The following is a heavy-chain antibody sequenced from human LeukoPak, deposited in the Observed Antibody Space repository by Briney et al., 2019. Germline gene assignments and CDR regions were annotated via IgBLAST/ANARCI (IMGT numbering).Heavy chain of an antibody. CDR3: AEDRGVVSQNYYGMDV. J-gene: IGHJ6*02. V-gene: IGHV3-30*18. D-gene: IGHD4-23*01. Sequence: PGRSLRLSCAASGFTFSSYGMHWVRQAPGKGLEWVAVLSYDGSNKYYADSVKGRFTISRDNSKNTLYLQMNSLRAEDTAVYYCAEDRGVVSQNYYGMDVWGQGTTVTVSS. CDR1: GFTFSSYG. CDR2: LSYDGSNK.